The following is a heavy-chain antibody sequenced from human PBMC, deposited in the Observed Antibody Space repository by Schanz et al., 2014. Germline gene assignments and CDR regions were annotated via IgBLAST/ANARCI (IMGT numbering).Heavy chain of an antibody. D-gene: IGHD6-13*01. V-gene: IGHV1-46*03. Sequence: QVQLVQSGAEVKKPGASVKVSCKASGYTFTSDSMHWVRQAPGQGLEWMGMINPSGGSTTYAQKFQGRVTMTRETSTSTVYMELSSLRSEDTAVYYCARDGVDAAAGGNYWGQGTLGTVSS. CDR1: GYTFTSDS. J-gene: IGHJ4*02. CDR3: ARDGVDAAAGGNY. CDR2: INPSGGST.